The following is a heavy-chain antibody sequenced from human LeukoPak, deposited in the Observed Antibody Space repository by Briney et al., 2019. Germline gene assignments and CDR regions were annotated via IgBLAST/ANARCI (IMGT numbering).Heavy chain of an antibody. Sequence: KPGGSLRLSCAASGFTFSDYYMSWIRQPPGKGLEWIGEINHSGSTNYNPSLKSRVTISVDTSKNQFSLKLSSVTAADTAVYYCARAPLEQLPFDYWGQGTLVTVSS. CDR1: GFTFSDYY. J-gene: IGHJ4*02. CDR3: ARAPLEQLPFDY. V-gene: IGHV4-34*01. D-gene: IGHD6-13*01. CDR2: INHSGST.